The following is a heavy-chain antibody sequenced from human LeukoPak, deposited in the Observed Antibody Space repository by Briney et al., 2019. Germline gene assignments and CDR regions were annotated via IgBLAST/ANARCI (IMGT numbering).Heavy chain of an antibody. CDR2: ISSSSSYI. CDR1: GFTFSSYS. CDR3: ARDNPIAAADDY. Sequence: PGGALRLSCAASGFTFSSYSMNWVRQAPGKGLEWVSSISSSSSYIYYADSVKGRFTISSDNAKNSLYLQMNSLRAEDTAVYYCARDNPIAAADDYWGQGTLVTVSS. V-gene: IGHV3-21*01. J-gene: IGHJ4*02. D-gene: IGHD6-13*01.